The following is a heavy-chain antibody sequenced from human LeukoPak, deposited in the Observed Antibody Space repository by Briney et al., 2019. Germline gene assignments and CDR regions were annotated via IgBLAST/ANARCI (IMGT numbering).Heavy chain of an antibody. D-gene: IGHD1-7*01. V-gene: IGHV3-33*01. J-gene: IGHJ5*02. CDR3: ARQGGLGNYAAGSWFDP. CDR2: IWYEGTNK. CDR1: GFTFSSYG. Sequence: PGGTLRLSCAASGFTFSSYGTHWVRHAPGKGLEWVAVIWYEGTNKYYADSLKGRLTISRDNSKNTLYLEMNRLRAEDTAVYYCARQGGLGNYAAGSWFDPWGQGTLVIVSS.